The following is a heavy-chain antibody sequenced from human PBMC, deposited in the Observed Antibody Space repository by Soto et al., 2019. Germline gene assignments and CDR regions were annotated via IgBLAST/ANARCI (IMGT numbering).Heavy chain of an antibody. D-gene: IGHD5-18*01. CDR3: ARDWRGYSYGYYYYYGMDV. J-gene: IGHJ6*02. CDR2: IYYSGST. CDR1: GGSFIGYY. Sequence: SETLSLTCAVYGGSFIGYYWSCIRQHPLKCLEWIGYIYYSGSTYYNPSLKSRVTISVDTSKNQFSLKLSSVTAADTAAYYCARDWRGYSYGYYYYYGMDVWGQGTTVTVS. V-gene: IGHV4-31*11.